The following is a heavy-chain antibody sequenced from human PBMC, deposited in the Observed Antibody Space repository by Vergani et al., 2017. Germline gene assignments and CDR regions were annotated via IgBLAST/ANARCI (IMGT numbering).Heavy chain of an antibody. J-gene: IGHJ4*02. CDR1: GGTFSSYA. CDR2: IIPIFGTA. CDR3: ARDTTSPYDILTGYYMGKMDY. D-gene: IGHD3-9*01. Sequence: QVQLVQSGAEVKKPGSSVKVSCKASGGTFSSYAISWVRQAPGHGLEWMGRIIPIFGTANYAQKFQGRVTITADESTRTAYMELSSLRSEDTAVYYCARDTTSPYDILTGYYMGKMDYWGQGTLVTVSS. V-gene: IGHV1-69*13.